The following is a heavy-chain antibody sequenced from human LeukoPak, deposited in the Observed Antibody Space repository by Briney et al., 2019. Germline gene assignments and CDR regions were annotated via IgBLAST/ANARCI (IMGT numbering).Heavy chain of an antibody. J-gene: IGHJ4*02. CDR2: MYRDGST. V-gene: IGHV3-53*01. Sequence: GGSLRLSCAASGFTVSTNYMSWVRQAPGKGLEWVSIMYRDGSTYYADSVKGRFTISRDNSKNTLYLQMNSLRAEDTAVYYCANRVTPGEYWGQGTLVTVSS. CDR3: ANRVTPGEY. CDR1: GFTVSTNY. D-gene: IGHD3-10*01.